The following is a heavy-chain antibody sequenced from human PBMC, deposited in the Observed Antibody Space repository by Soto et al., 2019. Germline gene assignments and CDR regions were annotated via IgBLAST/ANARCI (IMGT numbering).Heavy chain of an antibody. V-gene: IGHV3-23*01. CDR1: GFTFSSYA. J-gene: IGHJ4*02. Sequence: GSLRLSCAASGFTFSSYAMSWVRQAPGKGLEWVSAISGSGGSTYYADSVKGRFTISRDNSKNTLYLQMNSLRAEDTAVYYCAKDLNHIVVVIAHWWGQGTLVTVSS. D-gene: IGHD2-21*01. CDR2: ISGSGGST. CDR3: AKDLNHIVVVIAHW.